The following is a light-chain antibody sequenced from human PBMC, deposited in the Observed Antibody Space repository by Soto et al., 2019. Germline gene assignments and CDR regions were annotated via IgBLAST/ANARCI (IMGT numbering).Light chain of an antibody. V-gene: IGKV3-20*01. CDR3: QQYGSSPGT. Sequence: EIVLTQSPGTLSLSPGERATLSCRASQSVSSNFLAWYQQKPGQAPKPLISGASTRATGIPDRFSGSGSGTDFTLTISRLEPEDFALYSCQQYGSSPGTFGQGTKLEIK. CDR1: QSVSSNF. CDR2: GAS. J-gene: IGKJ2*02.